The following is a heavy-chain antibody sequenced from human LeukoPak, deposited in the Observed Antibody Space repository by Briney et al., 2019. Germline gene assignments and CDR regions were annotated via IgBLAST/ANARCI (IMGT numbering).Heavy chain of an antibody. J-gene: IGHJ4*02. CDR2: IAVGSGNT. Sequence: ASVKVSCKASGFTFTSSAVQWVRQARGQRLEWIGWIAVGSGNTNYAQKFQERVTITRDMSTSTAYMELSSLRSEDTAVYYCAADPYDFWSGYYPQFDYWGQGTLVTVSS. CDR1: GFTFTSSA. V-gene: IGHV1-58*01. CDR3: AADPYDFWSGYYPQFDY. D-gene: IGHD3-3*01.